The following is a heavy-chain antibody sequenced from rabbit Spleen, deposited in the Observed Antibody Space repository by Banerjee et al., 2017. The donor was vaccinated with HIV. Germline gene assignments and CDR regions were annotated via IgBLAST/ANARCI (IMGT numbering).Heavy chain of an antibody. D-gene: IGHD2-1*01. J-gene: IGHJ4*01. V-gene: IGHV1S47*01. CDR3: VRDRANIGGDYGPYYFDL. CDR1: GFDFSNYG. CDR2: IDPLFINT. Sequence: QEQLVESGGGLVQPGGSLKLSCKASGFDFSNYGVSWVRQAPGKGLEWIGYIDPLFINTYYASWVNGRFTISRDDAQNPLYLQLNSLTAADTATYFCVRDRANIGGDYGPYYFDLWGPGTLVTVS.